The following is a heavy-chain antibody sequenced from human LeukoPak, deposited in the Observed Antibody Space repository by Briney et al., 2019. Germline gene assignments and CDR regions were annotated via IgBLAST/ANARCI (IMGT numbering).Heavy chain of an antibody. J-gene: IGHJ3*02. CDR2: IIPIFGTA. Sequence: SVRVSCKASGGTFSSYAISWVRQAPGQRLEWLGRIIPIFGTADYAQTFQGRVTITAHASTSTAYMELSSLRSEDTAVYYCARVGPYRRDGYNFIAFDIWGQGTMVTVSS. D-gene: IGHD5-24*01. CDR1: GGTFSSYA. V-gene: IGHV1-69*13. CDR3: ARVGPYRRDGYNFIAFDI.